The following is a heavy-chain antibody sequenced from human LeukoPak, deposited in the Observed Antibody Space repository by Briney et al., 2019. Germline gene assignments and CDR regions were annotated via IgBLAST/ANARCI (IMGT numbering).Heavy chain of an antibody. J-gene: IGHJ4*02. CDR3: ARLPRMHRVTYYFDY. V-gene: IGHV4-39*01. Sequence: SETLSLTCTVSGGSLSSSSYYWGWIRQPPGKGLEWIGSIYYSGSTYYNPSLKSRVTISVDTSKNPFSLKLSSVTAADTAVYYCARLPRMHRVTYYFDYWGQGTLVTVSS. CDR2: IYYSGST. D-gene: IGHD3-16*01. CDR1: GGSLSSSSYY.